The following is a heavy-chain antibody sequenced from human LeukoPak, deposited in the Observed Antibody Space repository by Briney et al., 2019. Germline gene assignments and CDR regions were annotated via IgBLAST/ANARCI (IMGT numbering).Heavy chain of an antibody. J-gene: IGHJ5*02. CDR1: GGTFSSYA. D-gene: IGHD5-12*01. CDR3: ARSQWLRFGWFDP. V-gene: IGHV1-69*01. Sequence: SVKVSCKASGGTFSSYAISWVRQAPGQGLEWMGGIIPIFGTANYAQKFQGGVTITADESTSTAYMELSSLRSEDTAVYYCARSQWLRFGWFDPWGQGTLVTVSS. CDR2: IIPIFGTA.